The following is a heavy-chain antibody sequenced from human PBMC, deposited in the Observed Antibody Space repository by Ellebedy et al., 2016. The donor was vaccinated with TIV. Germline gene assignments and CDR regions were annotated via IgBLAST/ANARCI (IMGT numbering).Heavy chain of an antibody. CDR2: INPSGGST. CDR3: ARDGYQPLLGGYFDY. V-gene: IGHV1-46*01. CDR1: RYTFTSYY. D-gene: IGHD2-2*01. Sequence: ASVKVSXKASRYTFTSYYMHWVRQAPGQGLEWMGIINPSGGSTSYAQKFQGRVTMTRDTSTSTVYMELSSLRSEDTAVYYCARDGYQPLLGGYFDYWGQGTLVTVSS. J-gene: IGHJ4*02.